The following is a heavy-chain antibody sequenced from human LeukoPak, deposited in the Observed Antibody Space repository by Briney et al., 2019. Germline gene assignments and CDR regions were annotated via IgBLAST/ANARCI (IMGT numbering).Heavy chain of an antibody. J-gene: IGHJ4*02. D-gene: IGHD1-1*01. Sequence: SETLSLTCAVSGYSLSSGYYWGWIRQPPGKGLEWIGSIYHSGSTYYNPSLKSRVTISVDTSKNQFSLKLSSVTAADTAVYYCARGTTFFDYWGQGTLVTVSS. V-gene: IGHV4-38-2*01. CDR3: ARGTTFFDY. CDR1: GYSLSSGYY. CDR2: IYHSGST.